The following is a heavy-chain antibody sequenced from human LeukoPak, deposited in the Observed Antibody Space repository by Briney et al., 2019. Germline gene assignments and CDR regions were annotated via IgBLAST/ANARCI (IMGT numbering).Heavy chain of an antibody. Sequence: GGSLRLSCAASGFTFNKYAMSWVRLAPGKGLEWVASISHSGGSAYYADSVKGRFTISRDNSKNTLYLQMNSLRAEDTAVYYCARVHGNPVYYGLDVWGQGTTVTVSS. V-gene: IGHV3-23*01. D-gene: IGHD1-14*01. CDR3: ARVHGNPVYYGLDV. J-gene: IGHJ6*02. CDR2: ISHSGGSA. CDR1: GFTFNKYA.